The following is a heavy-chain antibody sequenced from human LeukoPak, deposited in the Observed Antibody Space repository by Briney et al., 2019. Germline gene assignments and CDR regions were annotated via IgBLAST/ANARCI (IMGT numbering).Heavy chain of an antibody. CDR1: VDSITRGTTC. Sequence: SRTLSVSCTVSVDSITRGTTCWSWIRQPGGKGLEWLGRIYHSGSTNYNPSLKSRVTISVDTSKNQFSLKLSSVTAADTAVYYCARGDDDGDHRGLHWFDPWGRGTLVTVSS. J-gene: IGHJ5*02. D-gene: IGHD4-17*01. CDR3: ARGDDDGDHRGLHWFDP. V-gene: IGHV4-61*02. CDR2: IYHSGST.